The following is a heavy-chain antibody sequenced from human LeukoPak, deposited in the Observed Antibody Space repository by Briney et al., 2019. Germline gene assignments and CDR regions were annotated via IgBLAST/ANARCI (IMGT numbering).Heavy chain of an antibody. CDR2: ISSNGRTT. Sequence: GGSLRLSCSASGFTFSTYAMHWVRQAPGKGLQYFSSISSNGRTTYYAASVKGRFTISRDNSKNTLYLQMSSLRAEDTAVYYCVKDTGLGGSTVTFAYWGQGTLVTVSS. CDR1: GFTFSTYA. J-gene: IGHJ4*02. CDR3: VKDTGLGGSTVTFAY. V-gene: IGHV3-64D*06. D-gene: IGHD4-17*01.